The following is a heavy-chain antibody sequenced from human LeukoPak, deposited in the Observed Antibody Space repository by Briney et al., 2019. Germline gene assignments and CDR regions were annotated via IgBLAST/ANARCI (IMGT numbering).Heavy chain of an antibody. J-gene: IGHJ4*02. CDR2: INPNSGGT. D-gene: IGHD6-6*01. CDR3: ASVIYSSSFDY. CDR1: GYTFTGYY. V-gene: IGHV1-2*02. Sequence: ASVKVSCKASGYTFTGYYIHWVRQAPGQGLEWMGWINPNSGGTNYAQEFQGRVTMTRDTSISTAYMELSRLRSDDTAVYYCASVIYSSSFDYWGQGTLVTVSS.